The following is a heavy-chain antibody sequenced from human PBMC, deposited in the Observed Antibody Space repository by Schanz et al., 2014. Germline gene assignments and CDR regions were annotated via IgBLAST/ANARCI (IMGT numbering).Heavy chain of an antibody. J-gene: IGHJ4*02. CDR1: GFMFSSYG. CDR3: ARIGGSVFDY. V-gene: IGHV3-48*01. CDR2: ITYNGGTI. D-gene: IGHD3-10*01. Sequence: VQLVESGGGVVQPGRSLRLSCAASGFMFSSYGMNWVRQAPGKGLEWISYITYNGGTIYYADSVKGRFTISRDNSKSTLYVEMNSLRVEDTAVYYCARIGGSVFDYWAQGTLVTVSS.